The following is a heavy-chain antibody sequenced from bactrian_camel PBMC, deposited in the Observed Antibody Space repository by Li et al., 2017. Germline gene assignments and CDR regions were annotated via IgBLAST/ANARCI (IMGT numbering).Heavy chain of an antibody. J-gene: IGHJ6*01. Sequence: VQLVESGGGLVQPGGSLGLSCATSGFTFSASWMSWVRQAPGKGLEWVSRISPNGDSRRNAASVQGRFTVSRDNVKNMVYLQMNSLKPEDTARYYCAGDLFLDSAWGQGTQVTVS. CDR3: AGDLFLDSA. CDR1: GFTFSASW. CDR2: ISPNGDSR. V-gene: IGHV3S1*01. D-gene: IGHD1*01.